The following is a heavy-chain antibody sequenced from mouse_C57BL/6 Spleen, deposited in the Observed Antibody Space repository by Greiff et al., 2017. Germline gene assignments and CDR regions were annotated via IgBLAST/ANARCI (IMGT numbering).Heavy chain of an antibody. Sequence: VMLVESGPGLVAPSQSLSITCTVSGFSLTSYGVHWVRQPPGQGLEWLVVIWSDGSTTYNSALKSRLSISKDNSKSQVFLKMNSLQTDDTAMYSCARHQGHEDDAMDYWGQGTSVTVSS. D-gene: IGHD3-1*01. CDR1: GFSLTSYG. CDR2: IWSDGST. V-gene: IGHV2-6-1*01. CDR3: ARHQGHEDDAMDY. J-gene: IGHJ4*01.